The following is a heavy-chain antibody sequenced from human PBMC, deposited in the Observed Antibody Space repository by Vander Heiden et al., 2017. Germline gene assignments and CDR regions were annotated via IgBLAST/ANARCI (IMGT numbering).Heavy chain of an antibody. CDR2: MNPNSGNT. Sequence: QVQLVQSGAEVKKPGASVKVSCKASGYTFTSYDINWVRQATGQGLEWMGWMNPNSGNTGYAQKFQGRVTMTRNTSISTAYMELSSLRSEETAVYYCASQGVYYDSSGYYYNRDYWGQGTLVTVSS. CDR3: ASQGVYYDSSGYYYNRDY. V-gene: IGHV1-8*01. CDR1: GYTFTSYD. J-gene: IGHJ4*02. D-gene: IGHD3-22*01.